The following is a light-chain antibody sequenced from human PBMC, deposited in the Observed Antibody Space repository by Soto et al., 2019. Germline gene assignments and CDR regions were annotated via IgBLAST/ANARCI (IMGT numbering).Light chain of an antibody. V-gene: IGKV1-5*01. CDR2: DVS. CDR1: QSISTW. Sequence: DIQMTQSPSTLSASVGDRVTITCRASQSISTWLAWYQQKPGKAPKLLIYDVSSLKSGVPSRFSGSGSGTEFTLTISCLQPDDSATYYCQQYNTFWTFGQGTKVEIK. J-gene: IGKJ1*01. CDR3: QQYNTFWT.